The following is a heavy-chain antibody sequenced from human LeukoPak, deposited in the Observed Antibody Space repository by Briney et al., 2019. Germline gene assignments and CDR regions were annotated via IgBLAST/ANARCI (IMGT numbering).Heavy chain of an antibody. Sequence: PSETLSLTCAVYGGSFSGYYWSWIRQSPGKGLEWIGEINHSGSTNYNPSLKSRVTISVDTSKNQFSLKLSSVTAADTAVYYCARVGSIAARRRYYYYMDVWGKGTTVTISS. V-gene: IGHV4-34*01. D-gene: IGHD6-6*01. CDR3: ARVGSIAARRRYYYYMDV. J-gene: IGHJ6*03. CDR1: GGSFSGYY. CDR2: INHSGST.